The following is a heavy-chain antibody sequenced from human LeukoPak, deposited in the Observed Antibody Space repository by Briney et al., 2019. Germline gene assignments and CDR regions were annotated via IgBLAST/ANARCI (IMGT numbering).Heavy chain of an antibody. CDR3: AKVPIRYSSGWNWFDP. J-gene: IGHJ5*02. D-gene: IGHD6-19*01. Sequence: SETLSLTCTVSGGSISSSSYYWGWIRQPPGKGLEWIGSIYYSGSTYYNPSLKSRVTISVDTSKNQFSLKLSSVTAADTAVYYCAKVPIRYSSGWNWFDPWGQGTLVTVSS. CDR1: GGSISSSSYY. V-gene: IGHV4-39*01. CDR2: IYYSGST.